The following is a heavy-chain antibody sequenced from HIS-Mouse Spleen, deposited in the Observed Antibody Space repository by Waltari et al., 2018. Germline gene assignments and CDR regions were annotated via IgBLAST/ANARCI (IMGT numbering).Heavy chain of an antibody. D-gene: IGHD1-26*01. J-gene: IGHJ4*02. V-gene: IGHV4-34*01. Sequence: QVQLQQWGAGLLKPSETLSLTCAVYGGSFSVYYWSGLRQPPGKGLEWIGEINHSGSTNYNPSLKSRVTISVDTSKNQFSLKLSSVTAADTAVYYCARMGPASGSYGDYWGQGTLVTVSS. CDR2: INHSGST. CDR3: ARMGPASGSYGDY. CDR1: GGSFSVYY.